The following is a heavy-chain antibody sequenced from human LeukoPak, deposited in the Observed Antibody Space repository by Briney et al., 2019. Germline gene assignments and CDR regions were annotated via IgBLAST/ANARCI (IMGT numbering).Heavy chain of an antibody. CDR1: GYTFANYG. CDR2: ISPYNGNT. V-gene: IGHV1-18*01. D-gene: IGHD5-18*01. J-gene: IGHJ1*01. CDR3: ARDGYSSGEYLQH. Sequence: GASVKVSCKASGYTFANYGISWVRQAPGQGLEWMGSISPYNGNTNYAQNLQGRVTMTTDTSTSTAYMELRSLRSDDTAVYYCARDGYSSGEYLQHWGQGTLVTVSS.